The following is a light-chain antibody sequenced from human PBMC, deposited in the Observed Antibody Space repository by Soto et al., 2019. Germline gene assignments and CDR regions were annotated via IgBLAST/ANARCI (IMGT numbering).Light chain of an antibody. CDR1: QNIDSH. CDR3: QQYDEWQMT. V-gene: IGKV3-15*01. Sequence: ILMTQSPATLSVSPGERATLSCRASQNIDSHLAWYQQNPGQAPRVVIFGASTRATGIAARFSGRGSGTDFPLTITSLQSEDFAVYYCQQYDEWQMTFGQGTKVEI. CDR2: GAS. J-gene: IGKJ1*01.